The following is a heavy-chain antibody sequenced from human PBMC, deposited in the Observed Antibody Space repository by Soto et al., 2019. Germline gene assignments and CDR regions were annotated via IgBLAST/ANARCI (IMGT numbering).Heavy chain of an antibody. CDR1: GGSVTSHH. Sequence: SETLSLTCFVSGGSVTSHHWSWIRQAPGKGLEWIGYVYYTGSTYYNPSLMSRLTISVDTSKNQFSLKLTSVTAAETAVYYRVRTARQGAVAPHWFDRWGQGTQVTVSS. CDR3: VRTARQGAVAPHWFDR. D-gene: IGHD2-21*02. J-gene: IGHJ5*02. V-gene: IGHV4-30-4*01. CDR2: VYYTGST.